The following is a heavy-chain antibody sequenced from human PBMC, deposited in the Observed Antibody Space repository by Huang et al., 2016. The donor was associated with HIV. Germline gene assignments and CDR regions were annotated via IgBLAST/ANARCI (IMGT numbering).Heavy chain of an antibody. Sequence: QMQLQQRGAGLLKPSETLSLTCGVSGGSFTGNYLTWIRQAPGKGLEGIGEVNDSGATNDNPSLKGRVTISLDKSNRELALNLRSVTAADTAVYYCARQWTILEWLLGLDVWGQGTTVIVSS. D-gene: IGHD3-3*01. V-gene: IGHV4-34*02. CDR2: VNDSGAT. J-gene: IGHJ6*02. CDR1: GGSFTGNY. CDR3: ARQWTILEWLLGLDV.